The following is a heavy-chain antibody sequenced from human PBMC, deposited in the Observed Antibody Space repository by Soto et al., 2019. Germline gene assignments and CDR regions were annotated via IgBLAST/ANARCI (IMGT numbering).Heavy chain of an antibody. CDR1: GFTFSSYA. J-gene: IGHJ4*02. CDR2: ISGSGGST. CDR3: ARDRLRLGELSLLGYFDY. D-gene: IGHD3-16*02. Sequence: LRLSCAASGFTFSSYAMSWVRQAPGKGLEWVSAISGSGGSTYYADSVKGRFTISRDNSKNTLSVQMDSLRAEDTAVYYCARDRLRLGELSLLGYFDYWGQGTLVTVSS. V-gene: IGHV3-23*01.